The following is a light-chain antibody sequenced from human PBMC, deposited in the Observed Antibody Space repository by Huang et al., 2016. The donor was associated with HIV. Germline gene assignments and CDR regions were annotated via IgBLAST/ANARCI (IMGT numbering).Light chain of an antibody. CDR2: LGS. J-gene: IGKJ2*01. V-gene: IGKV2-28*01. CDR1: QSLLHSDGNNY. CDR3: MQGLRTPRT. Sequence: DVVMTQSPLSLPVTPGEPASISCRSSQSLLHSDGNNYFDWYWQKPGQSPQLLIYLGSTRASGVPERFSGSGSGTDFTLKISRVEAEDVGVYYCMQGLRTPRTFGQGTRLEIK.